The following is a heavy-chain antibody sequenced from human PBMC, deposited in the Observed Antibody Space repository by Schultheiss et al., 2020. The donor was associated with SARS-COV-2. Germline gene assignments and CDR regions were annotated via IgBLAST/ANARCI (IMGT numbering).Heavy chain of an antibody. D-gene: IGHD5-12*01. CDR2: IIPIFGTA. Sequence: SVKVSCKASGGTFSSYAISWVRQAPGQGLEWMGGIIPIFGTANYAQKFQGRVTMTRDTSISTAYMELSRLRSDDTAVYYCARGGDIVATIGRVYYYGMDVWGQGTTVTVSS. CDR3: ARGGDIVATIGRVYYYGMDV. V-gene: IGHV1-69*05. CDR1: GGTFSSYA. J-gene: IGHJ6*02.